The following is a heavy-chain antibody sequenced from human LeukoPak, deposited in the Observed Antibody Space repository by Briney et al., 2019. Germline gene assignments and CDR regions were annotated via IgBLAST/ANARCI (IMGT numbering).Heavy chain of an antibody. D-gene: IGHD2-2*01. J-gene: IGHJ5*02. Sequence: ASVKVPCKASGYTFTGYYMHWVRQAPGQGLEWMGWINPNSGGTNYAQKFQGRVTMTRDTSISTAYMELSRLRSDDTAVYYCARIVVPAADWFDPWGQGTLVTVSS. CDR3: ARIVVPAADWFDP. CDR2: INPNSGGT. CDR1: GYTFTGYY. V-gene: IGHV1-2*02.